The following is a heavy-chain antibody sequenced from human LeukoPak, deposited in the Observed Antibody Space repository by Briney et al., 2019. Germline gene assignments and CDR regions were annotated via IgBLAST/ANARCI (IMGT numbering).Heavy chain of an antibody. CDR1: GGSISSYY. Sequence: SETLSLTCTVSGGSISSYYWSWIRQPAGKGLEWIGRIYTSGSTNYNPSLKSRVTMSVDTSKNQFSLKLSSVTAADTAVYYCARDLNYYGSGSYYDPNRFDPWGQGTLVTVSS. J-gene: IGHJ5*02. D-gene: IGHD3-10*01. CDR2: IYTSGST. V-gene: IGHV4-4*07. CDR3: ARDLNYYGSGSYYDPNRFDP.